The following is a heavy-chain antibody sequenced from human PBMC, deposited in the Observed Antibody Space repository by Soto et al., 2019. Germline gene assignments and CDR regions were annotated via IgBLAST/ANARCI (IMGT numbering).Heavy chain of an antibody. J-gene: IGHJ3*02. V-gene: IGHV1-18*01. CDR3: ASASYRLGDDAFDI. D-gene: IGHD3-10*01. CDR1: GYTFTSYG. CDR2: ISAYNGNT. Sequence: ASVKVSCKASGYTFTSYGISWVRQAPGQGLEWMGWISAYNGNTNYAQKLQGRVSMTTDTSTNTAYMELRSLRSDDTAVYYCASASYRLGDDAFDIWGQGTMVTVSS.